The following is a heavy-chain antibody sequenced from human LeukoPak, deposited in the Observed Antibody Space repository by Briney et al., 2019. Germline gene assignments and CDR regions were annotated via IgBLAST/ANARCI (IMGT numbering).Heavy chain of an antibody. V-gene: IGHV3-23*01. CDR3: AVDLGQYTYGAVFDY. CDR2: ISGSGGST. CDR1: GVTFSSYA. J-gene: IGHJ4*02. Sequence: EGSLRLSCAASGVTFSSYAMTWVRQAPGKGLEWVSGISGSGGSTYYVDSVKGRFTISRDNYQNTLYLQMNSLRAEDTAVYYCAVDLGQYTYGAVFDYWGQGTLVTVSS. D-gene: IGHD2-8*01.